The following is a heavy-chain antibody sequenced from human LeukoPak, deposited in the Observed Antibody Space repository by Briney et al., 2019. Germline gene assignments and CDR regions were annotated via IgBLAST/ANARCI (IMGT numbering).Heavy chain of an antibody. CDR3: AKDGSGYYYGTYYYYGMDV. Sequence: PGGFLRLSCAASGFTFSSYAMSWVRQAPGKGLEWVSAISGSGGSTYYADSVKGRFTVSRDNSKNTLYLQMNSLRAEDTAVYYCAKDGSGYYYGTYYYYGMDVWGRGTTVTVSS. CDR2: ISGSGGST. D-gene: IGHD3-22*01. J-gene: IGHJ6*02. CDR1: GFTFSSYA. V-gene: IGHV3-23*01.